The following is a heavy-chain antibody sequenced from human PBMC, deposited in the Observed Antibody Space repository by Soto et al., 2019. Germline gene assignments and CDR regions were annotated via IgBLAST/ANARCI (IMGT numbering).Heavy chain of an antibody. CDR2: IYYSGST. D-gene: IGHD5-12*01. V-gene: IGHV4-39*01. CDR3: ARKTLDIVATNGGLFEFDY. J-gene: IGHJ4*02. Sequence: QLQLQESGPGLVKPSETLSLTCTVSGGSIISSSYYWGWIRQPPGKGLEWIGSIYYSGSTYYNPSLKSRVTISVDTSKNQFSLKLSSVTAADTAVYYCARKTLDIVATNGGLFEFDYWGQGTLVTVSS. CDR1: GGSIISSSYY.